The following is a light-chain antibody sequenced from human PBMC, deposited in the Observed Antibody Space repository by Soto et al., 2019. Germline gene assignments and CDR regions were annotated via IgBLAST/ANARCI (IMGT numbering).Light chain of an antibody. Sequence: QSVLPQPASVSGSPVQSITISCTGNSRDVGSYNLVSWYQQHPGNAPKLIIYEGTKRPSGVSYRFSGSKSGNTASLTISGLQEEDEGDYHCCSFAGSSTYVFGTGTKVTVL. CDR3: CSFAGSSTYV. CDR2: EGT. CDR1: SRDVGSYNL. J-gene: IGLJ1*01. V-gene: IGLV2-23*01.